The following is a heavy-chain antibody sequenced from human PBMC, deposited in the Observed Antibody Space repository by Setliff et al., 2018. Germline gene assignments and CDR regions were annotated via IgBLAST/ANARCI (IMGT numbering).Heavy chain of an antibody. CDR3: SRETWYDEGYSYMDV. J-gene: IGHJ6*03. D-gene: IGHD1-1*01. V-gene: IGHV7-4-1*02. CDR2: INTKTGNP. CDR1: GYSFTSYA. Sequence: ASVKVSCKASGYSFTSYAMNWVRQAPGQGLEWMGWINTKTGNPTYSHGFTGRIVFSLEASANTAYLQISNLETEDTGVYYCSRETWYDEGYSYMDVWGQGTAGTVSS.